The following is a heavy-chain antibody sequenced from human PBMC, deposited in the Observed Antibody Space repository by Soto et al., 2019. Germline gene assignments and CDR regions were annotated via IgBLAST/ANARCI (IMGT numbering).Heavy chain of an antibody. CDR2: IKQDGSET. D-gene: IGHD6-13*01. V-gene: IGHV3-7*01. Sequence: GGSLRLSCAGSGFTFSTYWMTWVRQAPGKGLEWVANIKQDGSETHYVDSVKGRFTISRDNAKNSLYLQMNSLRAEDTAVYYCARGGDYTRWYLFDYWGQGTLVTVSS. J-gene: IGHJ4*02. CDR3: ARGGDYTRWYLFDY. CDR1: GFTFSTYW.